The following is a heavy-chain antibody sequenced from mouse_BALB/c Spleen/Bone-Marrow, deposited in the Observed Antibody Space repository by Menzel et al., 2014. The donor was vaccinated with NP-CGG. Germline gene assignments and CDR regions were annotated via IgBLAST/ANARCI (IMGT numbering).Heavy chain of an antibody. D-gene: IGHD2-14*01. J-gene: IGHJ4*01. CDR1: GITFRSNT. Sequence: VQLKESGGGLVQPGGSLKLSCVVAGITFRSNTMSWVRQTPEKRLEWVAYITDDGGSTYYPDIVKGRFTISRDNAKNSLYLQMSRLKSEDTAMYYCTRPRYPFYVMDSWGQGTSVTASS. V-gene: IGHV5-12-2*01. CDR2: ITDDGGST. CDR3: TRPRYPFYVMDS.